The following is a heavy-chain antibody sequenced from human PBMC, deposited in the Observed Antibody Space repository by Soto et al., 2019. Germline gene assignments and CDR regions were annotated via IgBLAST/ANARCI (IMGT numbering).Heavy chain of an antibody. J-gene: IGHJ6*02. D-gene: IGHD6-6*01. CDR3: ARRAGSSSSRLYYGMDV. Sequence: GESLKISCNGSGYSFTSCWIGWVRQMPGKGLEWMGIIYPDDSDTRYSPSFQGQVTISVDKSISTAYLQWSSLQASDTAMYYCARRAGSSSSRLYYGMDVWGQGTTVTVSS. CDR1: GYSFTSCW. V-gene: IGHV5-51*01. CDR2: IYPDDSDT.